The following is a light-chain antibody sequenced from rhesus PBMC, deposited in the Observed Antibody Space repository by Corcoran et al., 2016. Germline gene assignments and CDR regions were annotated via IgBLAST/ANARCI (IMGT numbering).Light chain of an antibody. V-gene: IGLV2-13*03. CDR2: EVS. J-gene: IGLJ1*01. CDR1: TSDIGGYNR. CDR3: SSYASGGTFI. Sequence: QAAPTQAPSMSGSPGPSVTISCSGTTSDIGGYNRVSWFQQHPGKAPKLIIYEVSKRPSGVSDRFSGSKSANTASLTISGLRTEDGADYSCSSYASGGTFIFGSGTRLTVL.